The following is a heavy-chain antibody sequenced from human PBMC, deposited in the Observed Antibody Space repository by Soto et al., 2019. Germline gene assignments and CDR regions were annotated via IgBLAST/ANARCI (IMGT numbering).Heavy chain of an antibody. D-gene: IGHD1-7*01. V-gene: IGHV1-18*01. J-gene: IGHJ5*02. CDR2: ISAYNGNT. CDR1: GYTFTSYG. Sequence: QVQLVQSGAEVKKPGASVKVSCKASGYTFTSYGISWVRQAPGQGLEWMGWISAYNGNTKYAQKLQDRVTMTTDTSTSPAYMELRSLRSDDRPVYFCARDAPELRSWFDLGGQGTLGTVSS. CDR3: ARDAPELRSWFDL.